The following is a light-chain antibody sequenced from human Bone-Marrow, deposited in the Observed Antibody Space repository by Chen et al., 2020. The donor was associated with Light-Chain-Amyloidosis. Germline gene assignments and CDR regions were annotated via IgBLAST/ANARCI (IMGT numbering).Light chain of an antibody. CDR1: STNIGNNY. CDR2: DNN. J-gene: IGLJ2*01. CDR3: GTWDSSLSAVV. V-gene: IGLV1-51*01. Sequence: QSVLTQPPSVSAAPGQKVTISCSGSSTNIGNNYVYWYQQLPGTAPKLLIYDNNKRPSGVPDRFSGSNAGTSATLGITGLQTGDEADYYCGTWDSSLSAVVFGGGTKLTVL.